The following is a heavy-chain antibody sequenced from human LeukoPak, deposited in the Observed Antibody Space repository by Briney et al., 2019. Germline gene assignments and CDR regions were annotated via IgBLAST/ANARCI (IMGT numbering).Heavy chain of an antibody. V-gene: IGHV3-7*05. CDR2: INQDGSEK. Sequence: PGGSLRLSCAASGFTFSSYAMSWVRQAPGKGLEWVAAINQDGSEKYYVDSVKGRFTISRDNAKNSLYLQMNSLRAEDTAVYYCAREGFDSYGTTKDAFDVWGQGTMVTVSS. CDR1: GFTFSSYA. CDR3: AREGFDSYGTTKDAFDV. D-gene: IGHD5-18*01. J-gene: IGHJ3*01.